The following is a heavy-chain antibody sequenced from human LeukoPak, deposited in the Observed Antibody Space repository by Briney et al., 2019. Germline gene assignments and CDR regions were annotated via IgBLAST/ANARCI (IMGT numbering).Heavy chain of an antibody. J-gene: IGHJ4*02. V-gene: IGHV3-23*01. CDR3: AKNSGAMVTSFDY. CDR1: GFTFSSYG. D-gene: IGHD5-18*01. Sequence: GGSLRLSCAASGFTFSSYGMHWVRQAPGKGLEWVSVISGSGGGTYYAESVKGRFTISRDNSKNTLYVQMNSLRAEDTAVYYCAKNSGAMVTSFDYWGQGTLVTVSS. CDR2: ISGSGGGT.